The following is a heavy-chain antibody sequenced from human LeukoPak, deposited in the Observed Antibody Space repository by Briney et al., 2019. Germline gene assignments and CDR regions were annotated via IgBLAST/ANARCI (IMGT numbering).Heavy chain of an antibody. CDR1: SGSLSGYY. CDR2: VNDSGKI. D-gene: IGHD3-10*01. CDR3: ARVIDSSESYYRPFDY. V-gene: IGHV4-34*01. J-gene: IGHJ4*02. Sequence: PSETLSLTCPVYSGSLSGYYWSWLRQPPGKGLEFNGEVNDSGKINYTTSLKSRVTVSVDAPKKQFSLKLTSVTAADTAVYYCARVIDSSESYYRPFDYWGQGIMVTVSS.